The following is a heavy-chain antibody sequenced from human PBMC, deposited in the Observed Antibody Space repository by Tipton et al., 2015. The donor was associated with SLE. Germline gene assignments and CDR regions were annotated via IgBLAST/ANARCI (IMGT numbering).Heavy chain of an antibody. Sequence: TLSLTCTVSGGSISSSSYYWGWIRQPPGKGLEWIGSIYYSGSTYYNPSLKSRVTISVDTSKNQFSLKLSSVTAADTAVYYCARSVPYYYYGMDVWGQGTTVTVSS. CDR2: IYYSGST. CDR3: ARSVPYYYYGMDV. J-gene: IGHJ6*02. V-gene: IGHV4-39*07. CDR1: GGSISSSSYY.